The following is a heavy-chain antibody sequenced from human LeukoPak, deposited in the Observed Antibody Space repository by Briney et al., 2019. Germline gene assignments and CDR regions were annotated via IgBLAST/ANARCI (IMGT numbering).Heavy chain of an antibody. V-gene: IGHV4-59*01. CDR3: AGGDFWSGYLFDP. D-gene: IGHD3-3*01. J-gene: IGHJ5*02. CDR2: IYYSGST. CDR1: GGSISSYY. Sequence: SETLSLTCTVSGGSISSYYWSWIRQPPGKGLEWIGYIYYSGSTNYNPSLKSRVTISVDTSKNQFSLKLSSVTAADTAVYYCAGGDFWSGYLFDPWGQGTLVTVSS.